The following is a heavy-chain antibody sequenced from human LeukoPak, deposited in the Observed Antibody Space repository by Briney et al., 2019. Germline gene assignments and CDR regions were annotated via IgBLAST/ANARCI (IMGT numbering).Heavy chain of an antibody. J-gene: IGHJ1*01. CDR2: ISGSGGST. V-gene: IGHV3-23*01. CDR1: GFTFSNSG. CDR3: AKDGGGGDIVVVPAAPQGLVDEYFQH. Sequence: GGSLRLSCAASGFTFSNSGMHWVRQAPGKGLEWVSAISGSGGSTYYADSVKGRFTISRDNSKNTLYLQMNSLRAEDTAVYYCAKDGGGGDIVVVPAAPQGLVDEYFQHWGQGTLVTVSS. D-gene: IGHD2-2*01.